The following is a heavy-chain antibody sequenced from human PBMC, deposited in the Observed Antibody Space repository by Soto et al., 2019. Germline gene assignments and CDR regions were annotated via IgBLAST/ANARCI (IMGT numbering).Heavy chain of an antibody. Sequence: GGSLRLSCSASGFRFSRYAMNWVRQAPGKGLEWVSNLSYNGDRTYYADSVRGRFTISRDNSKNTVYMQMNNLRAEDTAVYFCAKDKLDFEAAGDYGVDVWGQGTTVTVSS. CDR3: AKDKLDFEAAGDYGVDV. CDR1: GFRFSRYA. D-gene: IGHD6-13*01. CDR2: LSYNGDRT. J-gene: IGHJ6*02. V-gene: IGHV3-23*01.